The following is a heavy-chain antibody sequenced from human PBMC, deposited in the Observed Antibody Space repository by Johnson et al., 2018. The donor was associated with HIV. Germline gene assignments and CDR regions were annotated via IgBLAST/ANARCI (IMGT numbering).Heavy chain of an antibody. J-gene: IGHJ3*02. D-gene: IGHD3-9*01. CDR3: ARGDYDILTGYAFDI. Sequence: VQLVESGGGVVRPGGSLRLSCAVSGFTFDDYGMSWVCQAPGKGLEWVSGINWNGGSTGYADSVKGRFTISRDNAKNSLYLQMSSLRAEDTAVYYCARGDYDILTGYAFDIWGQGTMVTVSS. CDR1: GFTFDDYG. CDR2: INWNGGST. V-gene: IGHV3-20*04.